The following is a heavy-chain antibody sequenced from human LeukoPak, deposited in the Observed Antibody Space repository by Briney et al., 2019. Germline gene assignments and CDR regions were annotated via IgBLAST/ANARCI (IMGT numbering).Heavy chain of an antibody. CDR1: GFTFSTYA. D-gene: IGHD3-3*01. V-gene: IGHV3-21*06. J-gene: IGHJ4*02. CDR3: ARDRPTGSSRVFVVQ. Sequence: GGSLRLSCTASGFTFSTYAMTWVRQAPGEGLEWISSMSSGGSYIYYSDSVRGRFTISTDNAKSSLYLVMNSLRAENTAIYYCARDRPTGSSRVFVVQWGQGTLVTVSS. CDR2: MSSGGSYI.